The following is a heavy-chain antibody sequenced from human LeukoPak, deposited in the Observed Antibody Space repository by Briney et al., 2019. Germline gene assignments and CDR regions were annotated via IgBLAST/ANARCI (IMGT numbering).Heavy chain of an antibody. CDR3: ARGPEGYCSGGSCYSSSSSWFDP. CDR2: IYHSGST. V-gene: IGHV4-38-2*02. Sequence: PSETLSLTCTVSGYSISSGYYWGWIRQPPGKGLEWIGSIYHSGSTYYNPSLKSRVTIPVDTSKNQFSLKLSSVTAADTAVYYCARGPEGYCSGGSCYSSSSSWFDPWGQGTLVTVSS. CDR1: GYSISSGYY. J-gene: IGHJ5*02. D-gene: IGHD2-15*01.